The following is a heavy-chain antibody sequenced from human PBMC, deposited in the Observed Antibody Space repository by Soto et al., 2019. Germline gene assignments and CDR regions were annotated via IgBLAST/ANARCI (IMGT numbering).Heavy chain of an antibody. CDR1: SDSISTEKW. Sequence: QVQLQESGPGLVKPSETLSLTCTVSSDSISTEKWWSWVRQPPGKGLEWIGELYHSGSSHYSPSPKRRIIISQVKSKDQFALKLSSVAAAVAAVYYCPNGGGQVRASVCYAVEVWGQGTMVAVSP. J-gene: IGHJ3*01. D-gene: IGHD2-8*01. CDR2: LYHSGSS. CDR3: PNGGGQVRASVCYAVEV. V-gene: IGHV4-4*02.